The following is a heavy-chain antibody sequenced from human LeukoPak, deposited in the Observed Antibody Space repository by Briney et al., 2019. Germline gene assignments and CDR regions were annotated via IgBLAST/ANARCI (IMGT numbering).Heavy chain of an antibody. D-gene: IGHD2-15*01. J-gene: IGHJ4*02. CDR1: GYTFTIYG. V-gene: IGHV1-18*01. Sequence: ASVKVSCKTSGYTFTIYGISWVRQAPGKGLEWMGLISAYGNTNYAQNLQGRVTMTTDTSTSTAYMELRSLRSDDTAVYYCARGIIGYYFDYWGQGTLVTVSS. CDR3: ARGIIGYYFDY. CDR2: ISAYGNT.